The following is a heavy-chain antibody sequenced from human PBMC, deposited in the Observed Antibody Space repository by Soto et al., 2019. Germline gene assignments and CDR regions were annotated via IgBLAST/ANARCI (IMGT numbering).Heavy chain of an antibody. CDR2: IIPIFGTA. Sequence: QVQLVQSGAEVKKPGSSVKVSCKASGGTFSSYAISWVRQAPGQGLEWMGGIIPIFGTANYAQKFQGRVTITADEATSTAYMGLSSLRSEDTAVYYCASQGYSYGSGGNNCYYYGMDVGGQGTTVTVSS. D-gene: IGHD5-18*01. J-gene: IGHJ6*02. CDR3: ASQGYSYGSGGNNCYYYGMDV. CDR1: GGTFSSYA. V-gene: IGHV1-69*12.